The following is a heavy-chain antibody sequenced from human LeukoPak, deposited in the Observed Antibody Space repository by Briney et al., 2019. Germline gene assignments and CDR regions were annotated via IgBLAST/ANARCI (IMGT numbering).Heavy chain of an antibody. J-gene: IGHJ3*02. Sequence: SETLSLTCTVSGGSISGYYWSWIRQPPGKGLEWIGYMYYSGSTYSNLSLKSRVTISVDTSKNQFSLKLSSVTAADTAVYYCARGLDTNDWSDAFDIWGQGTMVTVSS. CDR1: GGSISGYY. V-gene: IGHV4-59*12. D-gene: IGHD2-21*01. CDR2: MYYSGST. CDR3: ARGLDTNDWSDAFDI.